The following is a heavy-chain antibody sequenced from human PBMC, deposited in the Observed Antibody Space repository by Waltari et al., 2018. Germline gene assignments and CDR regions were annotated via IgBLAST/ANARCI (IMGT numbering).Heavy chain of an antibody. CDR1: GFPVNTNY. J-gene: IGHJ5*02. CDR3: ARARIATGVTKSRWFDP. D-gene: IGHD6-13*01. CDR2: ILPDDDT. V-gene: IGHV3-53*01. Sequence: EGHLEESGGTLIHPGGSLKLSCRVSGFPVNTNYMSWLRQAPGKGLEWVSTILPDDDTFYADSVKGRFSVSRDKSDNTLFLQMNTLRVEDAAVYYCARARIATGVTKSRWFDPWGRGTLVTVSS.